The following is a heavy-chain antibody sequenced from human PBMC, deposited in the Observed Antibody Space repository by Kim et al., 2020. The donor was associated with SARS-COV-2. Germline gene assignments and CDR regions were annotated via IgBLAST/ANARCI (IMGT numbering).Heavy chain of an antibody. J-gene: IGHJ4*02. CDR3: ARSRTAGIVVVIAGLFDY. CDR1: GGSFSGYY. Sequence: SETLSLTCAVYGGSFSGYYWSWIRQPPGKGLEWIGEINHSGSTNYNPSLKSRVTISVDTSKNQFSLKLSSVTAADTAVYYCARSRTAGIVVVIAGLFDYWGQGTLVTVSS. V-gene: IGHV4-34*01. CDR2: INHSGST. D-gene: IGHD2-21*01.